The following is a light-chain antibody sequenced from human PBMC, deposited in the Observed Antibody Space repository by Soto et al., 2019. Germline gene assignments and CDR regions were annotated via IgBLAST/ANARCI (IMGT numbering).Light chain of an antibody. Sequence: DIPMTQSPSSLSASVGDRVTITCRASQSINIFLNWFQQKPGKAPKLLIYGASSLQSGVPSRFSGNRSGTTFTLTISSLQREDSATYFCQQTYSTPWTFGQGTKVEVK. CDR3: QQTYSTPWT. CDR1: QSINIF. CDR2: GAS. J-gene: IGKJ1*01. V-gene: IGKV1-39*01.